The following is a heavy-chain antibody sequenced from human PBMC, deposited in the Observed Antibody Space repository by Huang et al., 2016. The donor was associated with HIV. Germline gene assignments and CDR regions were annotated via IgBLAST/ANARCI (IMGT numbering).Heavy chain of an antibody. V-gene: IGHV3-53*01. CDR3: TRDRRRNWGDPYSDQ. Sequence: EVQLVESGGGLIQPGGSLRLSCAASGFIVSRHYMGWVRQAPGKGLEWFSLISDDGETYYADSVKGRFTMSRDDSQNTLFLHIDSLRVDDTALYYCTRDRRRNWGDPYSDQWGQGTLVTVSS. D-gene: IGHD7-27*01. CDR1: GFIVSRHY. J-gene: IGHJ4*02. CDR2: ISDDGET.